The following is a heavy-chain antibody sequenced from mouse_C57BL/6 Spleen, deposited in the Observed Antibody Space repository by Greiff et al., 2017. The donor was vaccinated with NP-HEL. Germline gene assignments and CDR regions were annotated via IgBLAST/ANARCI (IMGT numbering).Heavy chain of an antibody. CDR1: GYTFTDYY. CDR2: INPNNGGT. J-gene: IGHJ3*01. D-gene: IGHD1-1*01. V-gene: IGHV1-26*01. Sequence: EVQLQQSGPELVKPGASVKISCKASGYTFTDYYMNWVKQSHGKSLEWIGDINPNNGGTSYNQKFKGKATLTVDKSSSTAYMEFRSLTSEDSAVYYCARSSTTVVGVPGAYWSQGTLVTVAA. CDR3: ARSSTTVVGVPGAY.